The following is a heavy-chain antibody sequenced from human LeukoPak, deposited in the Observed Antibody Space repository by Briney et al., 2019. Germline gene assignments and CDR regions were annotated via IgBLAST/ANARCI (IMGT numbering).Heavy chain of an antibody. D-gene: IGHD2-15*01. V-gene: IGHV3-23*01. CDR1: GFTFSSYA. CDR2: ISGSGGST. Sequence: QPGGSLRLSCAASGFTFSSYAMSWVRQAPGKGLEWVSAISGSGGSTYYADSVKGRFTISRDNSKNTLYLQMNSLRAEDTAVYYCVRDNPRCCGVVPANIDDYWGQGTLVTVSS. CDR3: VRDNPRCCGVVPANIDDY. J-gene: IGHJ4*02.